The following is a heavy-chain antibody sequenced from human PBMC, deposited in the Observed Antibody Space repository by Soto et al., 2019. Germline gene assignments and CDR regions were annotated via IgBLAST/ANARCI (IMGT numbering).Heavy chain of an antibody. CDR3: AMVDNYVTPTPRDV. CDR1: GYIFVNYG. V-gene: IGHV1-18*01. CDR2: ISPYTGDT. Sequence: QVQLVQSGDEMKKPGASVRVSCKASGYIFVNYGIAWVRQAPGQGLEWMGWISPYTGDTHSASKVQGRLTMTTDTSTSTAYMDLGSLTSDDTAVYYWAMVDNYVTPTPRDVWGQGTTVTVSS. J-gene: IGHJ6*02. D-gene: IGHD3-16*01.